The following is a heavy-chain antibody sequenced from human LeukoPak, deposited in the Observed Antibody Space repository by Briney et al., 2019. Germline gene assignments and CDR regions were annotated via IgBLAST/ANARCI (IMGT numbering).Heavy chain of an antibody. CDR2: MNPNSGNT. J-gene: IGHJ5*02. V-gene: IGHV1-8*01. Sequence: ASVKVSCKASGYTFTSYDINWVRQATGQGLEWMGWMNPNSGNTGYAQKFQGRVTMTTDTSTSTAYMELRSLRSDDTAVYYCARVVEDNWFDPWGQGTLVTVSS. D-gene: IGHD3-3*01. CDR1: GYTFTSYD. CDR3: ARVVEDNWFDP.